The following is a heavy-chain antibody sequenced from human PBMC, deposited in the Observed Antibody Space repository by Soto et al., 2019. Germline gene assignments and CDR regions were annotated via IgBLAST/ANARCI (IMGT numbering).Heavy chain of an antibody. CDR2: ISSSSGTI. Sequence: HPGGSLRLSCAASGFTFSSYTMNWVRQAPGKGLEWVSYISSSSGTIYYADSVKGRFTISRDNAKNSLYLQMNSLRAEDTAVYYCARVTGWYDAFDIWGQGTMVTVSS. D-gene: IGHD6-19*01. J-gene: IGHJ3*02. CDR3: ARVTGWYDAFDI. CDR1: GFTFSSYT. V-gene: IGHV3-48*01.